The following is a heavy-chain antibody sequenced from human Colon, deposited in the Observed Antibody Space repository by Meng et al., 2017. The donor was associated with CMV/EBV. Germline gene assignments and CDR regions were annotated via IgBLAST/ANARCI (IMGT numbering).Heavy chain of an antibody. J-gene: IGHJ4*02. CDR3: ARLADSSSSGY. V-gene: IGHV4-59*01. Sequence: ESLKISCATSGFFFGSFNVHWVRQAPGKGLEWIGSLYYSGSTNYNPSLKSRVTISVDTSKNQFSLKLSSVTAADTAVYYCARLADSSSSGYWGQGTLVTVSS. CDR1: GFFFGSFN. D-gene: IGHD6-6*01. CDR2: LYYSGST.